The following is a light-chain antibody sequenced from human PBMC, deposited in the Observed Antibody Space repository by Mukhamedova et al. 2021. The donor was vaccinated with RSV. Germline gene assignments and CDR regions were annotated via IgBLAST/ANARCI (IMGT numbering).Light chain of an antibody. CDR2: EVA. CDR3: MQTIHLSYS. Sequence: LLFYEVAKRFSGVPVRFSGSGSGTTFTLRISRVEAEDVGLYFCMQTIHLSYSFGQGTKLEIK. J-gene: IGKJ2*03. V-gene: IGKV2D-29*01.